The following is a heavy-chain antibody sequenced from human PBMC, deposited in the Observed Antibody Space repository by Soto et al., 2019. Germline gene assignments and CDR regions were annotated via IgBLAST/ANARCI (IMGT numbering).Heavy chain of an antibody. Sequence: GGSLRLSCAASGFTFSSYAMSWVRQAPGKGLEWVSAISGSGGSTYYADSVKGRFTISRDNSKNTLYLQMNSLRAEDTAVYYCAKDPDIVVVVAATLRNSFDPWGQGTLVTVSS. J-gene: IGHJ5*02. V-gene: IGHV3-23*01. CDR1: GFTFSSYA. D-gene: IGHD2-15*01. CDR3: AKDPDIVVVVAATLRNSFDP. CDR2: ISGSGGST.